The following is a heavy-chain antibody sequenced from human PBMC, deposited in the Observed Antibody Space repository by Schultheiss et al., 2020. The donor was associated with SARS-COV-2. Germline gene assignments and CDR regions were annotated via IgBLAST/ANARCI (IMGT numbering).Heavy chain of an antibody. D-gene: IGHD6-6*01. CDR1: GGSFSGYY. V-gene: IGHV4-34*01. Sequence: SETLSLTCAVYGGSFSGYYWSWIRQPPGKGLEWIGEINHSGSTNYNPSLKSRVTISVDTSKNQFPLKLSSVTAADTAVYYCARRNSSSKNGMDVWGQGTTVTVSS. CDR2: INHSGST. CDR3: ARRNSSSKNGMDV. J-gene: IGHJ6*02.